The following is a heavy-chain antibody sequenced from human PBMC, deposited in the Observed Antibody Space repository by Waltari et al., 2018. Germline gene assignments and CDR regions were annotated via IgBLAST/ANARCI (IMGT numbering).Heavy chain of an antibody. CDR2: INPKNVGT. CDR3: ARAFNNFDTSGCDL. CDR1: GYTFIAYY. J-gene: IGHJ4*02. Sequence: QVQLVQSGAEVKKPGASVTVSCKASGYTFIAYYIHWVRQAPGQGLEWLGWINPKNVGTNYAQKFQGRVTMTRDTSITTAYIQVGRLRSDDTALYYCARAFNNFDTSGCDLWGQGTLVTVSS. D-gene: IGHD3-22*01. V-gene: IGHV1-2*02.